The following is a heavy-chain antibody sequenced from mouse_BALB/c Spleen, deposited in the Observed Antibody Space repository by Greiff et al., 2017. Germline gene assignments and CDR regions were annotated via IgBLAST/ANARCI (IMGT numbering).Heavy chain of an antibody. D-gene: IGHD3-3*01. Sequence: VQVVESGAELVKPGASVKLSCKASGYTFTSYYMYWVKQRPGQGLEWIGEINPSNGGTNFNEKFKSKATLTVDKSSSTAYMQLSSLTSEDSAVYYCTRRRGLYAMDYWGQGTSVTVSS. CDR3: TRRRGLYAMDY. V-gene: IGHV1S81*02. J-gene: IGHJ4*01. CDR1: GYTFTSYY. CDR2: INPSNGGT.